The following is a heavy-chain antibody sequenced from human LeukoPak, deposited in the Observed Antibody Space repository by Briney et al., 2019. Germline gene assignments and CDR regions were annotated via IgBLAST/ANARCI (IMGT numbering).Heavy chain of an antibody. Sequence: PGGSLRLSCAASRFTFSSYWMHWVRQAPGKGLVWVSRINSDGSSTSYADSVKGRFTISRDNAKNALYLQMNSLRAEDTAVYYCARDRAVGYYFDYWGQGTLVTVSS. CDR3: ARDRAVGYYFDY. J-gene: IGHJ4*02. D-gene: IGHD6-19*01. CDR1: RFTFSSYW. V-gene: IGHV3-74*01. CDR2: INSDGSST.